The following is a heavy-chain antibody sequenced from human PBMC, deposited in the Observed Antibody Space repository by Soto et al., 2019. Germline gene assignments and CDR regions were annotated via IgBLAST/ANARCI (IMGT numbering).Heavy chain of an antibody. D-gene: IGHD1-26*01. CDR2: INHSGSP. J-gene: IGHJ4*02. CDR1: GGYFSGYY. CDR3: ARAQGYYVQPQEFDY. Sequence: SETLSLTRAVYGGYFSGYYWSWIRQPPGKGLEWVGGINHSGSPNYNPSLKSRVTISVDTSKNQFSLKLSYVTAADTAVYYCARAQGYYVQPQEFDYWGQGTLVTVSS. V-gene: IGHV4-34*01.